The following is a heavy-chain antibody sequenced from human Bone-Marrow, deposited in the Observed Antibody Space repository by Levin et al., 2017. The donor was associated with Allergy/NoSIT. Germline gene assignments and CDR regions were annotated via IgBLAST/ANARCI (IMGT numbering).Heavy chain of an antibody. CDR2: ISADGSNE. V-gene: IGHV3-30*04. D-gene: IGHD7-27*01. Sequence: GESLKISCVASGFTFSSYAMHWVRQAPGEGLEWVAVISADGSNEYYADSVKGRFTISRDNSKNNLYLQINSLRPEDTALYYCARKNWGTFDYWGQGTLVIVSS. CDR3: ARKNWGTFDY. CDR1: GFTFSSYA. J-gene: IGHJ4*02.